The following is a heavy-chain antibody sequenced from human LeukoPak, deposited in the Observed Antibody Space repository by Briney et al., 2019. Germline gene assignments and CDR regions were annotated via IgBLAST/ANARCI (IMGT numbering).Heavy chain of an antibody. D-gene: IGHD2-21*01. CDR2: ISPGRTYM. CDR3: ARAVVISNWFDP. Sequence: PGGSLTLSCAASGFTFSTYSMNWVRQAPGKGLVWVSSISPGRTYMFYADSVKGRFTISRDNARNSLYLQMNSLRAEDTAVYYCARAVVISNWFDPWGQGTLVTVSS. CDR1: GFTFSTYS. V-gene: IGHV3-21*01. J-gene: IGHJ5*02.